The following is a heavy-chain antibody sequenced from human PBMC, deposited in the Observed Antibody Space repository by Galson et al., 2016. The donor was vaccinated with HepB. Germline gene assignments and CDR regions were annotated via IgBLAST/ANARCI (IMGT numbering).Heavy chain of an antibody. CDR1: GYTFTSYG. CDR3: ARDLGYCSGGGCYRNWFDP. V-gene: IGHV1-18*01. D-gene: IGHD2-15*01. J-gene: IGHJ5*02. CDR2: ISGNNGNT. Sequence: SCKASGYTFTSYGISWVRQAPGQGLEWMGWISGNNGNTNYTQKVQGRVTMTKDTSTRTAYMELRSLRSDVTAVYYCARDLGYCSGGGCYRNWFDPWGQGTLVTVSS.